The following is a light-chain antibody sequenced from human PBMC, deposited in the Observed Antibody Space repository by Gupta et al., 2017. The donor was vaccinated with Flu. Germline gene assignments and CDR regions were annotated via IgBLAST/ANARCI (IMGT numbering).Light chain of an antibody. Sequence: NCKSSQSVLYSSNNKNYLAWYQQKPGQTPKLLIYWASTRESGVPDRFSGSGSGTDFTLTISSLQAEDVAVYYCQQYYSTPLAFGGGTKVEIK. CDR3: QQYYSTPLA. CDR1: QSVLYSSNNKNY. CDR2: WAS. J-gene: IGKJ4*01. V-gene: IGKV4-1*01.